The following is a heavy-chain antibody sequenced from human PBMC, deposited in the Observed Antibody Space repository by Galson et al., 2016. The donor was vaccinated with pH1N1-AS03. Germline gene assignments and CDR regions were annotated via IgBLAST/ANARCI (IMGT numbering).Heavy chain of an antibody. CDR1: GFTFDYFY. CDR2: ISTAGITT. V-gene: IGHV3-11*01. CDR3: ARNWNYFNL. Sequence: SLRLSCAASGFTFDYFYMSWIRQAPGKGLEWISFISTAGITTHYADSAKGRFTISRDNANNSLYLEMTSLRPEDTAIYYCARNWNYFNLWGQGVLVTVSS. J-gene: IGHJ4*02. D-gene: IGHD1-1*01.